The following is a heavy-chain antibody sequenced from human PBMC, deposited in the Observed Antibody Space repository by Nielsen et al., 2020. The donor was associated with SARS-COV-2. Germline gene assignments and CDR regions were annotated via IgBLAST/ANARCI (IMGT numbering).Heavy chain of an antibody. J-gene: IGHJ4*02. D-gene: IGHD3-10*01. CDR2: ISYDGSNK. Sequence: GESLKISCAASGFTFSSYAMPWVRQAPGKGLEWVAVISYDGSNKYYADSVKGRFTISRDNSKNTLYLQMNSLRAEDTAVYYCARPTLRDSVFVYWGQGTLVTVSS. CDR3: ARPTLRDSVFVY. CDR1: GFTFSSYA. V-gene: IGHV3-30-3*01.